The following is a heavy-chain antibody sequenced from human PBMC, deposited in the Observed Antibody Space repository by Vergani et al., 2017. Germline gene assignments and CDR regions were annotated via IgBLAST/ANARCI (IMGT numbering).Heavy chain of an antibody. Sequence: QVQLQQWGAGLLKPSETLSLTCAVYGGSFSGYYWSWIRQPPGKGLEWIGEINHSGSTNYNPSLKSRVTISVDTSKNQFSLKLSSVTAAYTAVYYCARGSYSSSWYFDYWGQGTLVTVSS. CDR3: ARGSYSSSWYFDY. J-gene: IGHJ4*02. CDR1: GGSFSGYY. CDR2: INHSGST. V-gene: IGHV4-34*01. D-gene: IGHD6-13*01.